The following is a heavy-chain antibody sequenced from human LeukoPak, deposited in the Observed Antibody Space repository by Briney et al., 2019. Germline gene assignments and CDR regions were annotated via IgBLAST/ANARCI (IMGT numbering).Heavy chain of an antibody. Sequence: GGSLRLSCAASGFFFSDSAMAWVRQAPGKGLEWVSTTTGLGDNTHYADSVKGRFSISRDNAKNTLYLQMNSLRVEDTAVYYCARGRPHGNDYWGQGTLVTVSS. V-gene: IGHV3-23*01. CDR3: ARGRPHGNDY. D-gene: IGHD4-23*01. CDR2: TTGLGDNT. J-gene: IGHJ4*02. CDR1: GFFFSDSA.